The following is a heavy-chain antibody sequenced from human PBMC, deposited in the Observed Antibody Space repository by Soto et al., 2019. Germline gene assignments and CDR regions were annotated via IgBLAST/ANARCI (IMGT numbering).Heavy chain of an antibody. D-gene: IGHD3-22*01. Sequence: SLTCAVYGGSFSGHSWTWIRQSPGKGLEWIGDINHSGRVNYSPSLKSRVTISLDTSKNQFSLTLSAVTAADTAMYYCSTRAFDTNGYYRFDPWGQGTLVTVSP. V-gene: IGHV4-34*01. CDR3: STRAFDTNGYYRFDP. J-gene: IGHJ5*01. CDR1: GGSFSGHS. CDR2: INHSGRV.